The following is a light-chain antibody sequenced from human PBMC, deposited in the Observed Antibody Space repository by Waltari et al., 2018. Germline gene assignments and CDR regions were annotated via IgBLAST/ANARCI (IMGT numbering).Light chain of an antibody. J-gene: IGKJ2*01. CDR1: QCISSW. V-gene: IGKV1-5*03. CDR3: QQYNSYPYT. Sequence: DIQMTQSPSTLSASVGDRVTITGRASQCISSWLAWYQQKPGKAPKLLIYKASSLESGVPSRFSGSGSGTEFTLTISSLQPDDFATYYCQQYNSYPYTFGQGTKLEIK. CDR2: KAS.